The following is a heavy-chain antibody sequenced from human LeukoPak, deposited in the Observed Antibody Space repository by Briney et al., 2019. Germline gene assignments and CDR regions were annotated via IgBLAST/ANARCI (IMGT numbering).Heavy chain of an antibody. V-gene: IGHV3-9*01. J-gene: IGHJ4*02. CDR1: GFTFDDYA. D-gene: IGHD3-10*01. CDR3: AKDDAWLRYGE. Sequence: GGSLRLSCAASGFTFDDYAMHWVRQAPGKGLEWVSGISWNSGRIGYADSVKGRFTISRDNSKNTVYLEVISLTDEDTAVYYCAKDDAWLRYGEWSQGTLVTVSS. CDR2: ISWNSGRI.